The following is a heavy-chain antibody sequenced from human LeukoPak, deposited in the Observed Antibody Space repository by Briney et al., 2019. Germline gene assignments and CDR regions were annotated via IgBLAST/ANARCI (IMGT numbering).Heavy chain of an antibody. CDR3: ARGVQYYYYGMDV. CDR1: GGSISSYY. V-gene: IGHV4-59*01. Sequence: PSETLSLTCTVSGGSISSYYWSWIRQPPGKGLEWIGYIYYSGSTNYNPSLKSRVTISVDTSKNQFSLKLSSVTAADTAVYYCARGVQYYYYGMDVWGQGTTVTVSS. D-gene: IGHD1-1*01. CDR2: IYYSGST. J-gene: IGHJ6*02.